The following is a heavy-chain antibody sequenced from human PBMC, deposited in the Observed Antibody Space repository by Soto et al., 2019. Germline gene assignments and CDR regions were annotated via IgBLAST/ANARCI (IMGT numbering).Heavy chain of an antibody. CDR3: ASAAVTGTAGLDF. J-gene: IGHJ4*02. CDR1: GYTFSGFY. D-gene: IGHD6-19*01. V-gene: IGHV1-2*02. CDR2: INPNSGGT. Sequence: ASVKVSCKVSGYTFSGFYMHWVRQAPGQGLEWMGWINPNSGGTKSAEKFQGRVTMTRDTSISTAYMELSRLTPDDTAVYYCASAAVTGTAGLDFWGQGTQVTVSS.